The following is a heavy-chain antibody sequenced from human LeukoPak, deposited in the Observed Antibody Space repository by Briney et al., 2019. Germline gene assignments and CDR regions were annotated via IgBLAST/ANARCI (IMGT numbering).Heavy chain of an antibody. D-gene: IGHD5-18*01. J-gene: IGHJ4*02. Sequence: QSGGSLRLSCAASGFTFSSYGMHWVRQAPGKGLEWVAVISYDGSNKYYADSVKGRFTISRDNSKNTLYLQMTSLRAEDTAVSYCAKDRRGYSYGYAFDYWGQGTLVTVSS. V-gene: IGHV3-30*18. CDR3: AKDRRGYSYGYAFDY. CDR1: GFTFSSYG. CDR2: ISYDGSNK.